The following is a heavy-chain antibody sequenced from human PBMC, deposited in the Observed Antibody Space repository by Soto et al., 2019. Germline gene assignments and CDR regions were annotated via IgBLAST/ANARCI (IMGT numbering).Heavy chain of an antibody. CDR2: INHSGST. CDR3: ARGGGVYYYFDV. D-gene: IGHD3-10*01. V-gene: IGHV4-34*01. J-gene: IGHJ6*03. Sequence: SETLSLTCAVYGGSCSGYFWPWIRQPPGKGLEWIGEINHSGSTNYNPSLKNQVTISVDTSKNQFSLRLTSATAADSAVYYCARGGGVYYYFDVWDMGDTVTVSS. CDR1: GGSCSGYF.